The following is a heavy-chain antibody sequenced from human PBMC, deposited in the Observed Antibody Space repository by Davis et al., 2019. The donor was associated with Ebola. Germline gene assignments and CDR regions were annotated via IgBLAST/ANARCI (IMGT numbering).Heavy chain of an antibody. CDR2: IYHSGST. CDR1: GGSISSSNW. CDR3: ARRGTSSWYAGWFDP. J-gene: IGHJ5*02. D-gene: IGHD6-13*01. V-gene: IGHV4-4*02. Sequence: SETLSLTCAVSGGSISSSNWWSWVRQPPGKGLEWIGEIYHSGSTNYNPSLKSRVTISVDTSKNQFSLKLSSVTAADTAMYYCARRGTSSWYAGWFDPWGQGTLVTVS.